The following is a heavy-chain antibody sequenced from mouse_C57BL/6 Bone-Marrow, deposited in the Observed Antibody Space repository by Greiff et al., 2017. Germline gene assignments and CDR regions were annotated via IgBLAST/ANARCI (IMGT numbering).Heavy chain of an antibody. CDR2: IDPEDGET. CDR3: ARRDDYDLAWFAY. Sequence: VHVKQSGAELVKPGASVKLSCTASGFNIKDYYMHWVKQRTEQGLEWIGRIDPEDGETKYAPKFQGKATITADTSSNTADLQLSSLTSEDTAVYYCARRDDYDLAWFAYWGQGTLVTVSA. J-gene: IGHJ3*01. CDR1: GFNIKDYY. V-gene: IGHV14-2*01. D-gene: IGHD2-4*01.